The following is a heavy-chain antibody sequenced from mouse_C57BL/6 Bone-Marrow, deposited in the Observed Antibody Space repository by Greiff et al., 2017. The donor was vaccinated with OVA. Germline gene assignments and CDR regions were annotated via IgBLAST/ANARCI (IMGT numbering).Heavy chain of an antibody. CDR1: GYTFTDHI. CDR2: IYPVSGET. D-gene: IGHD1-1*01. CDR3: ALYYGSSYGYFDV. Sequence: VQLQQSGAELASPGASVTLSCKASGYTFTDHIMNWVKKRPGQGLEWIGRIYPVSGETNYNQKFMGKATFSVDRSSSTAYMQLSSLTSEDSAVYYCALYYGSSYGYFDVWGTGTTVTVSS. V-gene: IGHV1-11*01. J-gene: IGHJ1*03.